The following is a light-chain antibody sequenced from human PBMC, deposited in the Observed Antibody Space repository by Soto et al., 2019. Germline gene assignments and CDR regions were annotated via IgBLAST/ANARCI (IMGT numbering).Light chain of an antibody. Sequence: EIVLTQSPATLSLSPGERATLSCRASQSVSSNLAWYQQKPGQAPRLLIYGASSRATGIPVRFSGSGSGTEFTLTISSLQSEDFAVYYCQQYNNWPLTSGQGTRLEI. CDR1: QSVSSN. CDR3: QQYNNWPLT. CDR2: GAS. V-gene: IGKV3-15*01. J-gene: IGKJ5*01.